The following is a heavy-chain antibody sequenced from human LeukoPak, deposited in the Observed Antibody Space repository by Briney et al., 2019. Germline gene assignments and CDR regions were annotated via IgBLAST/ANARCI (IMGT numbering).Heavy chain of an antibody. V-gene: IGHV1-69*05. J-gene: IGHJ4*02. D-gene: IGHD4-17*01. CDR2: VIPIFGTA. CDR3: ARDDYGDGT. Sequence: SVKVSCKACGGTFSSYAISWVRQAPGQGLEWMGRVIPIFGTANYAQKFQGRVTITTGESTSTAYMELSSLRSEDTAVYYCARDDYGDGTWGQGTLVTVSS. CDR1: GGTFSSYA.